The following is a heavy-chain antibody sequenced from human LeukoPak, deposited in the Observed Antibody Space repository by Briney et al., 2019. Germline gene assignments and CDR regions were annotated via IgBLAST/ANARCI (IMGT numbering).Heavy chain of an antibody. CDR3: ARAFDILTGYLDY. V-gene: IGHV3-43*01. CDR1: GFTFDDYS. Sequence: GGSLRLSCAASGFTFDDYSMHWVRQAPGKGLEWISVITWNADRTYYADSVKGRFTISRDNSKNSLYLQMNTLRTEDTGLYCCARAFDILTGYLDYWGQGTLVTVSS. CDR2: ITWNADRT. J-gene: IGHJ4*02. D-gene: IGHD3-9*01.